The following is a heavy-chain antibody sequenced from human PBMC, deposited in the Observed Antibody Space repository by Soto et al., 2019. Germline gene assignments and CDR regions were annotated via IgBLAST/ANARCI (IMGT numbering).Heavy chain of an antibody. Sequence: QVHLVQSGAEVKKPGSSVKVSCKASGGTFSSYAISWVRQAPGQGLEWMGGIIPIFSIANYAQKFQGRVTITADESTSTAYMELSSLRSEDTAVYYCARDHYGSGSLYNWFASWGQGTLVTVSS. CDR3: ARDHYGSGSLYNWFAS. CDR1: GGTFSSYA. CDR2: IIPIFSIA. D-gene: IGHD3-10*01. J-gene: IGHJ5*01. V-gene: IGHV1-69*12.